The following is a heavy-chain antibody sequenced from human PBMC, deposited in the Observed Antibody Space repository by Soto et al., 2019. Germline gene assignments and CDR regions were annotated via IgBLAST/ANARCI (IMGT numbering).Heavy chain of an antibody. J-gene: IGHJ6*03. D-gene: IGHD5-12*01. V-gene: IGHV3-21*01. Sequence: EVQLVESGGGLVKPGGSLRLSCAASGFTFSSYSMNWVRQAPGKGLEWVSSISSSSSYIYYADSVKGRFTISRDNAKNSLYLQMNSLRAEDTAVYYCARGIVAESGFDYMDVWGKGTTVTVSS. CDR3: ARGIVAESGFDYMDV. CDR1: GFTFSSYS. CDR2: ISSSSSYI.